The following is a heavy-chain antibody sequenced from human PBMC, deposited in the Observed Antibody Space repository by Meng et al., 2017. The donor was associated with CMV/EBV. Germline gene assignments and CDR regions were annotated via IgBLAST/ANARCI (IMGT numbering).Heavy chain of an antibody. J-gene: IGHJ1*01. D-gene: IGHD1-26*01. CDR2: INHSGST. CDR1: GGSFSGYY. CDR3: ARDRWVGATRFFQH. V-gene: IGHV4-34*01. Sequence: GSLRLSCAVYGGSFSGYYWSWIRQPPGKGLEWIGEINHSGSTNYNPSLKSRVTISVDTSKNQFSLKLSSVTAADTAVYYCARDRWVGATRFFQHWGQGTLVTVSS.